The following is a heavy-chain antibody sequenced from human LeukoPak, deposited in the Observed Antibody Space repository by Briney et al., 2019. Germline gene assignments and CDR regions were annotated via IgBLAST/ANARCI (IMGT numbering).Heavy chain of an antibody. CDR3: ARVRDILTGFYVHYFDS. Sequence: GGSLRLSCAASGFTFGDYDMTWVRQAPGKGLEWVSAIKWNGSNATYADSVKGRFTISRDNAKNSLNLQMNSLRAEDTAVYYCARVRDILTGFYVHYFDSWGQGPLHTVS. V-gene: IGHV3-20*04. D-gene: IGHD3-9*01. CDR2: IKWNGSNA. J-gene: IGHJ4*02. CDR1: GFTFGDYD.